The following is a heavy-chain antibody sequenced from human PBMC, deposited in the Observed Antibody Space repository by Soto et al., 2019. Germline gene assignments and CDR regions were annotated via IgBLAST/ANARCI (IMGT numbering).Heavy chain of an antibody. V-gene: IGHV3-7*01. CDR3: ARAGSSRFPPGYYGMGV. CDR2: IKQDGREK. J-gene: IGHJ6*02. CDR1: GFTFSSYW. D-gene: IGHD6-13*01. Sequence: GGSRILSCAASGFTFSSYWMSWVRQAPGKGLEWVATIKQDGREKDYVDSVKGRFTISRDNAKNSLYLQMNSLRAEDPAVYYCARAGSSRFPPGYYGMGVWGQGTTVTVSS.